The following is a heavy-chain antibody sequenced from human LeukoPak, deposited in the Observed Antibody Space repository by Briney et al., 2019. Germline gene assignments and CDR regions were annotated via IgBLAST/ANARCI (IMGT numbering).Heavy chain of an antibody. CDR3: ARADSPFYDSSAPVPGGY. CDR2: ITSTSSYT. CDR1: GFTFTDYY. Sequence: PGGSLRLSCAASGFTFTDYYMSWIRQAPGKGLEWLSYITSTSSYTNYADSVKGRSTISRDNAKKLVFLQMNSLRVEDTAVYYCARADSPFYDSSAPVPGGYWGQGTLVTVSS. J-gene: IGHJ4*02. V-gene: IGHV3-11*06. D-gene: IGHD3-22*01.